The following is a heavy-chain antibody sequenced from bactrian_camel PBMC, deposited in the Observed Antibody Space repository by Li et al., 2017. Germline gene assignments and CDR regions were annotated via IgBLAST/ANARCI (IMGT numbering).Heavy chain of an antibody. Sequence: HVQLVESGGGSVQAGTSLTLSCTISGATADKYCMGWFRQTPGNEREGIAVIDRSGATTLAKSVRGRFTIDSDHAKNTLYLQLNSLKPEDTAIYYCSARDGAFCYKMDNYKYWGQGTQVTVS. V-gene: IGHV3S53*01. J-gene: IGHJ4*01. CDR2: IDRSGAT. CDR3: SARDGAFCYKMDNYKY. CDR1: GATADKYC. D-gene: IGHD2*01.